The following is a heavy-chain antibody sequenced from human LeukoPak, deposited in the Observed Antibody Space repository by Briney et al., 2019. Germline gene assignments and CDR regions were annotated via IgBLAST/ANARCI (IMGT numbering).Heavy chain of an antibody. CDR2: IYSGGST. V-gene: IGHV3-53*01. CDR1: GFTVSNNR. CDR3: ARGVGYYPYYFDY. Sequence: PGGSLRLSCAASGFTVSNNRLSWVRQAPGKGLEWVSVIYSGGSTHYADSVKGRFTTSRDNSKNTLYLQMNSLRAEDTAVYYCARGVGYYPYYFDYWGQGTLVTVSS. J-gene: IGHJ4*02. D-gene: IGHD2-21*01.